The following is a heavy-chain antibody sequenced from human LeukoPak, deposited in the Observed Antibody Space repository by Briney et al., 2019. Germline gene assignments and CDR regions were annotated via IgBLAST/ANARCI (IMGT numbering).Heavy chain of an antibody. CDR1: GFTFSSYW. D-gene: IGHD6-13*01. Sequence: GGSLRLSCAASGFTFSSYWMSWVRQAPGKGLEWVANIKQDGSEKYYVDSVKGRSTISRGNAKNSLYLQMNSLRAEDTAVYYCAREGVSAAAYTYAFDIWGQGTMVTVSS. V-gene: IGHV3-7*01. J-gene: IGHJ3*02. CDR3: AREGVSAAAYTYAFDI. CDR2: IKQDGSEK.